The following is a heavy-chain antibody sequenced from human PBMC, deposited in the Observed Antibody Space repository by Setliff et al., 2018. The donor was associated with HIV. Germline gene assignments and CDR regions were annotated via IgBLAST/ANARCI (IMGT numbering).Heavy chain of an antibody. CDR3: ARDRSNYGSGSSAYNWFDP. CDR2: IFASGTT. V-gene: IGHV4-4*07. J-gene: IGHJ5*02. D-gene: IGHD3-10*01. CDR1: GGSLGGYY. Sequence: PSETLSLTCTVSGGSLGGYYWSWIRQPAGKRLEWIGRIFASGTTNYSPSLKSRVSMSIDTSKDQFSLNLNSVTAADTAVYFCARDRSNYGSGSSAYNWFDPWCLGTLVTVSS.